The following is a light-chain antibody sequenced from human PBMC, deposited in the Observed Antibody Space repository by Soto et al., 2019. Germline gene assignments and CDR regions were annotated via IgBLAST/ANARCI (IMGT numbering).Light chain of an antibody. CDR3: CSCTSRSVYV. V-gene: IGLV2-14*01. CDR1: SSDVGGYNY. CDR2: DVS. J-gene: IGLJ1*01. Sequence: QSVLTQPASVSGSPGQSIAISCAGTSSDVGGYNYVSWYQQHPGKAPKLIIYDVSYRPSGVSNRFSGSKSGNTASLTISGLQAEDEADYYCCSCTSRSVYVFGTGTKVTVL.